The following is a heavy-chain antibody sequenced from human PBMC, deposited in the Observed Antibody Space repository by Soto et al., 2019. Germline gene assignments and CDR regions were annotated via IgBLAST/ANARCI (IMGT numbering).Heavy chain of an antibody. CDR3: ARVGTRYYFDY. V-gene: IGHV1-3*01. CDR1: GYTFTSYA. CDR2: INAGNGNT. D-gene: IGHD1-26*01. J-gene: IGHJ4*02. Sequence: QVQLVQSGAEVKKPGASVKVSCKASGYTFTSYAMHWVRQAPGQRLEWMGWINAGNGNTKYSQNFQGRVTITRDTAASTAYMELSSLRSEDTAVYYCARVGTRYYFDYWGQGTLVTVSS.